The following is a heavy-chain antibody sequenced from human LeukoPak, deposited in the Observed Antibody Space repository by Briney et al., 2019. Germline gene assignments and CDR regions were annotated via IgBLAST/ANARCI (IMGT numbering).Heavy chain of an antibody. J-gene: IGHJ5*02. CDR1: GFTFSSYA. CDR3: AKGDGYNYDNWFDP. D-gene: IGHD5-24*01. V-gene: IGHV3-23*01. CDR2: ISGSGGST. Sequence: PGGSLRLSCAASGFTFSSYALSWVRQAPGKGLEWVSGISGSGGSTYYAGAVKGRFSISRDNSKNTLYLQMNSLRAEDTAVYYCAKGDGYNYDNWFDPWGQGTLVTVSS.